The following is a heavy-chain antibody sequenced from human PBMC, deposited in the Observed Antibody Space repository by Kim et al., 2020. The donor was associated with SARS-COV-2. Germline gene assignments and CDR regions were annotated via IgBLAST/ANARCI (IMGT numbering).Heavy chain of an antibody. D-gene: IGHD3-10*01. CDR2: NT. J-gene: IGHJ4*02. Sequence: NTNYAQKLQGRVTMTTDTSTSTAYMELRSLRSDDTAVYYCARVQGVAFDYWGQGTLVTVSS. CDR3: ARVQGVAFDY. V-gene: IGHV1-18*01.